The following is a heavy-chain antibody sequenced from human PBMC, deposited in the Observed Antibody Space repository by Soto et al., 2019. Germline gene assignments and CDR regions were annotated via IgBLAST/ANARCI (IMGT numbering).Heavy chain of an antibody. Sequence: GGSLRLSCAASGFSFSSYWMSWVRQAPGKGLEWVANIKQDGSGKYYVDSVKGRFTVSRDNAKNSLFLQMNSLRADDTAVYYCARDGLLQSLDYWGQGALVTVSS. V-gene: IGHV3-7*01. CDR2: IKQDGSGK. J-gene: IGHJ4*02. D-gene: IGHD1-26*01. CDR3: ARDGLLQSLDY. CDR1: GFSFSSYW.